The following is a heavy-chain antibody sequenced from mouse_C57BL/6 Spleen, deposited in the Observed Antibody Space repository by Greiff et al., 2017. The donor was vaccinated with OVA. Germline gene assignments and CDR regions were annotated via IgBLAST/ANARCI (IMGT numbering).Heavy chain of an antibody. Sequence: QVQLQQSGPELVKPGASVKISCKASGYAFSSSWMNWVKQRPGKGLEWIGRIYPGDGDTNYNGKFKGKATLTADKSSSTAYMQLSSLTSEDSAVYFCARDVYGSSYGGYWGQGTTLTVSS. D-gene: IGHD1-1*01. V-gene: IGHV1-82*01. J-gene: IGHJ2*01. CDR3: ARDVYGSSYGGY. CDR1: GYAFSSSW. CDR2: IYPGDGDT.